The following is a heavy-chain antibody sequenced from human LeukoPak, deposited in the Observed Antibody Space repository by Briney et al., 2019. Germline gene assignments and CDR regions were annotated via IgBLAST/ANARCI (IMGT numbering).Heavy chain of an antibody. CDR3: APNSYGMDV. D-gene: IGHD1-1*01. CDR1: GGTFSIYA. CDR2: IIPILGIA. J-gene: IGHJ6*02. Sequence: VTASFMGSGGTFSIYAIGRVRQTPGQGFEWMGRIIPILGIANYAQKFHGRVTITANKSTITAYMELSTLRSEDTAVYYCAPNSYGMDVWGQGTTVTVSS. V-gene: IGHV1-69*04.